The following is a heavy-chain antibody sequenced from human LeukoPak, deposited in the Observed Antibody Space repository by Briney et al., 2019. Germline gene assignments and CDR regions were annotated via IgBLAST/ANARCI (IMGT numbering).Heavy chain of an antibody. J-gene: IGHJ4*02. CDR1: GVSIGNYY. V-gene: IGHV4-59*01. CDR3: AREDADY. CDR2: IYSSGST. Sequence: PSETLSLTCTVSGVSIGNYYWNWIRQPPGKGLEWIGYIYSSGSTNYNPSLKSRVTISLDTSKNQFSLKLSSVTPADTAVYYCAREDADYWGQGTLVTVSS.